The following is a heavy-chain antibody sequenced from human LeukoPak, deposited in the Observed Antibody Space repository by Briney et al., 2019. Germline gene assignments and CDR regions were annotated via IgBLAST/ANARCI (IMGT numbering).Heavy chain of an antibody. D-gene: IGHD3-10*01. CDR3: VKRSGTLRTIDY. Sequence: GGSLRLSCAASGFIFSTYAMSWVRQAPGKEMEWGSTVTGGGETYYADPVKGRFTVSRENSKNTVYMEMKSLRVEDTAVYYCVKRSGTLRTIDYWGQGTLVTVSS. CDR1: GFIFSTYA. J-gene: IGHJ4*02. V-gene: IGHV3-23*01. CDR2: VTGGGET.